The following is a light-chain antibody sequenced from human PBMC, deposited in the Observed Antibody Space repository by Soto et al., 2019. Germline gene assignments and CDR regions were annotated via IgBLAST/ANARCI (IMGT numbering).Light chain of an antibody. CDR3: CSYAGSSTLGDVV. Sequence: QSALTQPASVSGSPGQSITISCTGTSSDVGSYNLVSWYQQHPGKAPKLMIYEGSKRPSGVSNRFSGSKSGNTASLTISGLQAEDEADYYCCSYAGSSTLGDVVFGGGTKVNVL. J-gene: IGLJ2*01. CDR2: EGS. CDR1: SSDVGSYNL. V-gene: IGLV2-23*01.